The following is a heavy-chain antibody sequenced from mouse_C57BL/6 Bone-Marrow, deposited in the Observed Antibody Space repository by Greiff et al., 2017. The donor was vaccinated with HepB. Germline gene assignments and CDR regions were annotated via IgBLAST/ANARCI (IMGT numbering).Heavy chain of an antibody. CDR1: GYTFTSYW. V-gene: IGHV1-7*01. CDR2: INPSSGYT. Sequence: VKLVESGAELAKPGASVKLSCKASGYTFTSYWMHWVKQRPGQGLEWIGYINPSSGYTKYNQKFKDKATLTADKSSSTAYMQLSSLTYEDSAVYYCARRSLRTYYAMDYWGQGTSVTVSS. D-gene: IGHD1-1*01. CDR3: ARRSLRTYYAMDY. J-gene: IGHJ4*01.